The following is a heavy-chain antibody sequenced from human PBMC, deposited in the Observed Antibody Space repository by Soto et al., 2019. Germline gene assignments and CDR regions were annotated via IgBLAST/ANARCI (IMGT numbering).Heavy chain of an antibody. V-gene: IGHV3-33*01. CDR1: GFTFSSYG. Sequence: GGSLRLSCAASGFTFSSYGMHWVRQAPGKGLEWVAVIWYDGSNKYYADSVKGRFTISRDNSKNTLYLQMNSLRAEDTAVNYCARDRTIRYCSSTSCWFGYYYYMDVWGKGTTVTVSS. CDR2: IWYDGSNK. CDR3: ARDRTIRYCSSTSCWFGYYYYMDV. J-gene: IGHJ6*03. D-gene: IGHD2-2*01.